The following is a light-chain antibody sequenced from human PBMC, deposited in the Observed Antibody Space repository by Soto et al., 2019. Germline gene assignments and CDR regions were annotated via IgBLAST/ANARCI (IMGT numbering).Light chain of an antibody. J-gene: IGLJ1*01. CDR3: SSYTSSSTYV. Sequence: QSALTQPASVSGSPGQSITISCSGTSSDVGGYSYVSWYQHHPGKAPKLMIYDVSNRPSGVSNRFSDSKSGNTASLTLSGLQAEDEADYYCSSYTSSSTYVFGTGAKVTVL. V-gene: IGLV2-14*03. CDR1: SSDVGGYSY. CDR2: DVS.